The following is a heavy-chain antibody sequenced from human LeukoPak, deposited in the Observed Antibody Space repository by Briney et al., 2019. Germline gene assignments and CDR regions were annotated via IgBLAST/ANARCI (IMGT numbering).Heavy chain of an antibody. V-gene: IGHV1-69*05. J-gene: IGHJ4*02. CDR1: GGTFSSYA. CDR3: ARAFGSSWYFFDY. D-gene: IGHD6-13*01. CDR2: IIPIFGTA. Sequence: GASVKVSRKASGGTFSSYAISWVRQAPGQGLKWMGGIIPIFGTANYAQKFQGRVTITTDESTSTAYMELSSLRSEDTAVYYCARAFGSSWYFFDYWGQGTLVTVSS.